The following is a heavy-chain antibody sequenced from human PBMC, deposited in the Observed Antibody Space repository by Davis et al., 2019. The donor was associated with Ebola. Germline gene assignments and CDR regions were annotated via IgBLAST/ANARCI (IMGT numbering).Heavy chain of an antibody. CDR1: GGSFSGYY. CDR2: INHSGST. CDR3: ASAYYDFWSGYYPRYYYYGMDV. D-gene: IGHD3-3*01. V-gene: IGHV4-34*01. J-gene: IGHJ6*02. Sequence: SETLSLTCAVYGGSFSGYYWSWIRQPPGKGLEWIGEINHSGSTNYHPSLKSRVTISVDTSKNQFSLKLSSVTAADTAVYYCASAYYDFWSGYYPRYYYYGMDVWGQGTTVTGSS.